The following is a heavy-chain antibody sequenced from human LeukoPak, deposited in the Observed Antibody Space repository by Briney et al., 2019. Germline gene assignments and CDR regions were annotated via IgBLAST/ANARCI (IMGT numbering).Heavy chain of an antibody. V-gene: IGHV3-23*01. CDR2: ISGRGDYT. CDR3: ARGYGALSG. D-gene: IGHD4-17*01. J-gene: IGHJ4*02. Sequence: GGSLRLSCAAFGFTFSDYAMNWVRQAPGRGLEWVSTISGRGDYTYYADSVKGQFTISRDNSNNTMYLQINSLRAEDTAVYFCARGYGALSGWGQGTLVTVSS. CDR1: GFTFSDYA.